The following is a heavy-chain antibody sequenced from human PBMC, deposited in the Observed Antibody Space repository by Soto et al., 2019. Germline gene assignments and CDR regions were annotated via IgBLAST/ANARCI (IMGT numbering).Heavy chain of an antibody. Sequence: GGSLRLSCVASGFTFSIYAMRWVRQAPGKGLEWVSGIDGSGDKTYYANSVKGRFTISRDNSKNTIYLQMNSLRAEDTAVYYCAKAGYATRWREYYFDYWGPGTLVTVSP. CDR3: AKAGYATRWREYYFDY. V-gene: IGHV3-23*01. CDR1: GFTFSIYA. D-gene: IGHD2-15*01. CDR2: IDGSGDKT. J-gene: IGHJ4*02.